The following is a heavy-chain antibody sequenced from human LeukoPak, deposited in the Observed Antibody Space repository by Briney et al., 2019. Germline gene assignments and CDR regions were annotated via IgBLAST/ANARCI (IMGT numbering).Heavy chain of an antibody. CDR1: GFTFSSYW. V-gene: IGHV3-74*01. J-gene: IGHJ5*01. CDR2: INSDGSTT. CDR3: AGQGTYNWFDS. Sequence: QPGGSLRLSCAASGFTFSSYWMHWVRQAPGKGLVWVSRINSDGSTTNYGDSVKGRFTISRDNAKNTLYLQMNSLRVEDTAVYYCAGQGTYNWFDSWGQGTLVTVSS. D-gene: IGHD1-1*01.